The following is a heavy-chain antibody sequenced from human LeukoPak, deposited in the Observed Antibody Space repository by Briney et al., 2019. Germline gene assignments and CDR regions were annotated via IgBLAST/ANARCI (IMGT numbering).Heavy chain of an antibody. CDR2: IKQDGSDK. CDR3: ARGYWGLVF. J-gene: IGHJ4*02. V-gene: IGHV3-7*01. CDR1: GFTFSAYW. Sequence: GGSLRLSCAASGFTFSAYWMSWVRQAPGKGLEWVANIKQDGSDKYFEDSVKGRFTISRGNAKNSVYLQMNSLRAEDTAVYYCARGYWGLVFWGQGALVTVSS. D-gene: IGHD7-27*01.